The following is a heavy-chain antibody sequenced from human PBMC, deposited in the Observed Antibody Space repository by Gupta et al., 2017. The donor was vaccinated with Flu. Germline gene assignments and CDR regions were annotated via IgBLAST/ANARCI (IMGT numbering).Heavy chain of an antibody. V-gene: IGHV3-30*18. J-gene: IGHJ4*02. CDR1: RFTCALYG. CDR3: VKIVADNSGCYSFYY. Sequence: QGNLVAFSAVVLTPGRALRLCCAGSRFTCALYGRLWVGQAPGKGLQWVAGIFNDCSLTFYADSVKGRVSISSDNSTKIFDLEINVLRDEDTAIYYGVKIVADNSGCYSFYYWGQGTLVTVSS. CDR2: IFNDCSLT. D-gene: IGHD2-21*02.